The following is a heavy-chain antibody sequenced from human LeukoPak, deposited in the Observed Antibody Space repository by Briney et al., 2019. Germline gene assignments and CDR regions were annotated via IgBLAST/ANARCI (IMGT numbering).Heavy chain of an antibody. CDR3: ARAVNGSGSYYSYFDY. J-gene: IGHJ4*02. CDR2: INHSGST. V-gene: IGHV4-34*01. Sequence: SETLSLTCAVSGGSISSGGYYWSWIRQPPGKGLEWIGEINHSGSTNYNPSLKSRVTISVDTSKNQFSLKLSSVTAADTAVYYCARAVNGSGSYYSYFDYWGQGTLVTVSS. D-gene: IGHD3-10*01. CDR1: GGSISSGGYY.